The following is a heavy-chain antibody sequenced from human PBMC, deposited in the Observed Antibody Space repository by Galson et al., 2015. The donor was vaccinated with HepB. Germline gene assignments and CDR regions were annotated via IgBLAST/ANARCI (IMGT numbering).Heavy chain of an antibody. CDR3: ASLGEGVRGPIGDY. V-gene: IGHV3-48*04. CDR1: GFTFSSYS. CDR2: ISSSSSTI. Sequence: SLRLSCAASGFTFSSYSMNWVRQAPGKGLEWVSYISSSSSTIYYADSVKGRFTISRDNAKNSLYLQMNSLRAEDTAVYYCASLGEGVRGPIGDYWGQGTLVTVSS. D-gene: IGHD3-10*01. J-gene: IGHJ4*02.